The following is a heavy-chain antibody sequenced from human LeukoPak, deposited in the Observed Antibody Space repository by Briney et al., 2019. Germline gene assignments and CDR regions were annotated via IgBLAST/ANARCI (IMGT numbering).Heavy chain of an antibody. CDR1: GYSFTGYY. Sequence: ASVNVSCKASGYSFTGYYMHWVRQAPGQGLEWMGWINPNSGGTNYAQKFQGWVTMTRDTSISTAYMELSRLRSNDTAVYYCAREVVRGVIGFGMDVWGQGTTVTVSS. CDR2: INPNSGGT. CDR3: AREVVRGVIGFGMDV. J-gene: IGHJ6*02. V-gene: IGHV1-2*04. D-gene: IGHD3-10*01.